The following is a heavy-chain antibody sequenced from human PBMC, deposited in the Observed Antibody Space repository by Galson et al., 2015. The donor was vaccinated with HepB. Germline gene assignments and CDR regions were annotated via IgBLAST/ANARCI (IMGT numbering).Heavy chain of an antibody. CDR3: AKDRSSSWQIDY. J-gene: IGHJ4*02. D-gene: IGHD6-13*01. V-gene: IGHV3-30*18. Sequence: SLRLSCAASGFTFSSYGMHWVRQAPGKGLEWVAVISYDGSNKYYADSVKGRFTISRDNSKNTLYLQMNSLRAEDTAVYYCAKDRSSSWQIDYWGQGTLVTVSS. CDR1: GFTFSSYG. CDR2: ISYDGSNK.